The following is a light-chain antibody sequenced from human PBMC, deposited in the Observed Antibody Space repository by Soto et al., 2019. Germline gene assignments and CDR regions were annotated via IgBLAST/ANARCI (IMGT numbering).Light chain of an antibody. CDR3: QQYSTYSRT. J-gene: IGKJ2*02. V-gene: IGKV1-5*03. CDR1: QTISTW. CDR2: KAS. Sequence: DIQMTQSPSTLSASVGHRVTITCRASQTISTWLAWYQHKPGTAPKLLIYKASSLEAGVPSRFSGSGSGTEFTLTISSLQPDDFATYYCQQYSTYSRTFGQGTKVETK.